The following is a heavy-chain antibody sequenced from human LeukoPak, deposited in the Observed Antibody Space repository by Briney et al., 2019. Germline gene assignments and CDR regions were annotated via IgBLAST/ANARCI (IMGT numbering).Heavy chain of an antibody. CDR3: SRSSTYYGSFDP. J-gene: IGHJ5*02. V-gene: IGHV4-4*09. CDR2: LYPGGNT. D-gene: IGHD3-3*01. Sequence: TSETLSLTCTVSGVSITSDYWSWIRQPPGKGLEWIGFLYPGGNTIYNPSLKSRVTISVDTSKNQFSLKLTSVTAADTAVYYCSRSSTYYGSFDPWGQGTLVTVSS. CDR1: GVSITSDY.